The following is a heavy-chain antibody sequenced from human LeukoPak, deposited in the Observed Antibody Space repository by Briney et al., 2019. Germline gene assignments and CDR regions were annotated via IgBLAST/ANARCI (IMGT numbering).Heavy chain of an antibody. D-gene: IGHD2/OR15-2a*01. CDR1: GGSFSGYY. J-gene: IGHJ6*02. CDR2: INHSGST. CDR3: ASFYRYYYYGMDV. V-gene: IGHV4-34*01. Sequence: SETLSLTCAVYGGSFSGYYWSWIRQPPGKGLEWIGEINHSGSTNYNPSLKSRVTISVDTSKNRFSLKLSSVTAADTAVYYCASFYRYYYYGMDVWGQGTTVTVSS.